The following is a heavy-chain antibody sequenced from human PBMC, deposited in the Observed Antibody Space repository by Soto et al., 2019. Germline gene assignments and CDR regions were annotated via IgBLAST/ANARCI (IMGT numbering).Heavy chain of an antibody. Sequence: SETLSLTCSVSGGSLGGSYWNWIRRPPGKGLEWIGYIDNTGTTNYNPSLKTRLTMSLDTSKNQFSLKLSSVTAADTAVYYCARGGYNWKAGDAFDICGQGTMVTVSS. CDR1: GGSLGGSY. V-gene: IGHV4-59*12. D-gene: IGHD1-20*01. J-gene: IGHJ3*02. CDR3: ARGGYNWKAGDAFDI. CDR2: IDNTGTT.